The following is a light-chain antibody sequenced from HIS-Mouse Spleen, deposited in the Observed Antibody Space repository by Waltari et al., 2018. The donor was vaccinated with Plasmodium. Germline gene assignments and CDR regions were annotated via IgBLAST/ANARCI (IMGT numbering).Light chain of an antibody. J-gene: IGLJ3*02. Sequence: SYELTQPPSVSVSPGQTARITCPGDALPKKYDYLYQQKSGQAPVLVIYEDSKRPSGIPERFSGSSSGTMATLTISGAQVEDEADYYCYSTDSSGNHRVFGGGTKLTVL. CDR3: YSTDSSGNHRV. CDR2: EDS. CDR1: ALPKKY. V-gene: IGLV3-10*01.